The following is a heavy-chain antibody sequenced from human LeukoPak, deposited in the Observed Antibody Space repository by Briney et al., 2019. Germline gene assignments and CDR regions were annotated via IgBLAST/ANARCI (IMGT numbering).Heavy chain of an antibody. Sequence: GGSLRLSCAASGFTFSSYAMSWVRQAPGKGLEWVANIKQDGSEKYHVDSVKGRFTISRDNAKNSLYLQMNSLRAEDTAVYYCASRAGYTGSWSAFDYWGQGTLVTVSS. CDR3: ASRAGYTGSWSAFDY. V-gene: IGHV3-7*05. CDR1: GFTFSSYA. CDR2: IKQDGSEK. D-gene: IGHD6-13*01. J-gene: IGHJ4*02.